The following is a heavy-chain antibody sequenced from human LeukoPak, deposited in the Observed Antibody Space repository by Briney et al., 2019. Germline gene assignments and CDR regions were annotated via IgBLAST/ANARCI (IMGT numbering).Heavy chain of an antibody. D-gene: IGHD3-10*01. Sequence: GGSLRLSCAASGFTFSSYAMHWVRQAPGKGLEWVAVISYDGSNKYYADSVKGRFTISRDNSKNTLYLQMNSLRAEDTAVYYCARPSGREIWFGESHDAFDIWGQGTMVTVSS. CDR3: ARPSGREIWFGESHDAFDI. CDR2: ISYDGSNK. CDR1: GFTFSSYA. V-gene: IGHV3-30-3*01. J-gene: IGHJ3*02.